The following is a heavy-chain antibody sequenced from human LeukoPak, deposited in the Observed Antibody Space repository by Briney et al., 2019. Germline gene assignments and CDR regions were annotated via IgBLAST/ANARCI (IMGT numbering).Heavy chain of an antibody. Sequence: SETLSLTCTVSGGSISSYYWSWIRQPPGKGLEWIGSIYYSGNTHYNPSLKSRLTISVDRSKNQYSLKLSSVTAADTAVYYCARGLSYGSSWSYWGQETLVTVSS. D-gene: IGHD6-13*01. CDR3: ARGLSYGSSWSY. CDR2: IYYSGNT. J-gene: IGHJ4*02. CDR1: GGSISSYY. V-gene: IGHV4-59*12.